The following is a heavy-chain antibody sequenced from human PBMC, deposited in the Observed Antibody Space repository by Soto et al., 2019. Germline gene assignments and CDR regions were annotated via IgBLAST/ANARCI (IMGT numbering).Heavy chain of an antibody. Sequence: QVQLQESGPGLVKPSQTLSLTCTVSGGSISSGDYYWSWIRQPPGKGLEWIGYIYYSGSTYYNPSLKSRVTISVDTSKNQFSLKLSSVTAADTAVYYCARVVSGGVTTDYYYGMYVWGQGTTVTVSS. V-gene: IGHV4-30-4*01. CDR3: ARVVSGGVTTDYYYGMYV. J-gene: IGHJ6*02. CDR2: IYYSGST. D-gene: IGHD3-3*01. CDR1: GGSISSGDYY.